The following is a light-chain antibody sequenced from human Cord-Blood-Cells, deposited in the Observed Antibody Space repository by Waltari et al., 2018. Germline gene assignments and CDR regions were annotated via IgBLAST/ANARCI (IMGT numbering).Light chain of an antibody. Sequence: DIQMTQSPSSLSASVGDRVTITCRASQSISSYLNWYQQKPRKAPKLLIYAASSLQSGVPSRFSGSGSGTDFTLTISSLQPEDFATYYCQQSYSTPQTSGQGTKVEIK. V-gene: IGKV1-39*01. CDR2: AAS. CDR3: QQSYSTPQT. J-gene: IGKJ1*01. CDR1: QSISSY.